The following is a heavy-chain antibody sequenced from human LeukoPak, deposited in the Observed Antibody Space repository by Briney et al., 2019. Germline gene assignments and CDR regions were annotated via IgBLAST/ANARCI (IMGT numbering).Heavy chain of an antibody. D-gene: IGHD3-22*01. V-gene: IGHV1-18*01. Sequence: ASVKLSCKASGYTLTSYGINWVRQAPGHGLECMGWVSTNSGNTNYAQSLQGRVTMTTDTSTNTAYMELRSLRSDDTAVYYCASGYYYDREYFQHWGQGTLVTVSS. CDR1: GYTLTSYG. J-gene: IGHJ1*01. CDR3: ASGYYYDREYFQH. CDR2: VSTNSGNT.